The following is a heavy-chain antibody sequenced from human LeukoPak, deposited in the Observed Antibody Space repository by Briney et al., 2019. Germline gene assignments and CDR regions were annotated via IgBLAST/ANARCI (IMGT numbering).Heavy chain of an antibody. CDR3: ARSRVPDY. V-gene: IGHV4-31*03. CDR1: GDSVNNRAHY. Sequence: TLSLTCTVSGDSVNNRAHYSSWIRQHPGKGLEWIGYVYNSGSTSYNQSLKSRVTILADTSTNQFSLNLSSVHAADTAVYYCARSRVPDYWGQGILVSVSS. CDR2: VYNSGST. J-gene: IGHJ4*02.